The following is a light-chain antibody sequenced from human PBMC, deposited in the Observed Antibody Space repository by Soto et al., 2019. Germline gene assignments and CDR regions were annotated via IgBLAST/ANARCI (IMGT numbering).Light chain of an antibody. J-gene: IGKJ1*01. V-gene: IGKV3-15*01. CDR3: QQYNNWPPHT. Sequence: EIVMTQSPATLSVSPGERATLSGMASQSVSRNLAWYQQKPGQAPRLLIYGASTRATVIPARFSGSGSGTEFTLTISSLQSEDFAVYYCQQYNNWPPHTFGQGTKVDIK. CDR2: GAS. CDR1: QSVSRN.